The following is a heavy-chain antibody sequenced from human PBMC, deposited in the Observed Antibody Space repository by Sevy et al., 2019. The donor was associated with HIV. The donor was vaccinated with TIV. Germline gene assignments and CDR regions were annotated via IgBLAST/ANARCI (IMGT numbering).Heavy chain of an antibody. CDR3: TTDQVVPTAIGGLYYYYGMDV. CDR2: IKSKTDGGTT. D-gene: IGHD2-2*02. Sequence: GGSLRLSCAASGLTFSNAWMSWLRQAPGKGLEWVGCIKSKTDGGTTDYAAPVKGRFTISRDDSKNTLYLQMNSLKTEDTAVYYCTTDQVVPTAIGGLYYYYGMDVWGQGTTVTVSS. V-gene: IGHV3-15*01. J-gene: IGHJ6*02. CDR1: GLTFSNAW.